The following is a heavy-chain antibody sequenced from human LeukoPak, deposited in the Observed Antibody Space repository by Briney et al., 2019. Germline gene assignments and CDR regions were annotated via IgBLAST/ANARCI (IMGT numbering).Heavy chain of an antibody. CDR1: GYSFTSYW. CDR3: ARRSGYDILTGYFLGFDP. CDR2: IYPGDPDT. D-gene: IGHD3-9*01. Sequence: GESLKVSCKGSGYSFTSYWIGWVRQMPGKGLEWMGIIYPGDPDTRYSPSFQGQVTISADKSISTAYLQWSSLKASDTAMYYCARRSGYDILTGYFLGFDPWGQGTLVTVSS. V-gene: IGHV5-51*01. J-gene: IGHJ5*02.